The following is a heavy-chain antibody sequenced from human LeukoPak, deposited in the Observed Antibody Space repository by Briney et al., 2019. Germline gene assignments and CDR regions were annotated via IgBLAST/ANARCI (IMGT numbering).Heavy chain of an antibody. CDR3: ARVDDDSSGLYYVSYDY. D-gene: IGHD3-22*01. V-gene: IGHV4-30-4*01. Sequence: SETLSLTCTVSGDSISSGDYYWTWVRQPPGEGLEWIGYIYYSGSTYYNPSLKSRVTISVDTSKNQFSLKLSSVTAADTAVYYCARVDDDSSGLYYVSYDYWGQGTLVTVSS. J-gene: IGHJ4*02. CDR2: IYYSGST. CDR1: GDSISSGDYY.